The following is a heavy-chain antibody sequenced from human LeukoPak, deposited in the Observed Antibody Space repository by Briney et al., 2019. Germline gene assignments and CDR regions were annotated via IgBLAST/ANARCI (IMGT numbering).Heavy chain of an antibody. Sequence: GASVKVSCKASGYTFTSYGISWVRQAPGQGLEWMGWISAYNGNTNYAQKLQGRVTMTTDTSTSTAYMELRSLRSDDTAVYYCARVPGSSGYQGFRWFDPWGQGTLVTVSS. CDR2: ISAYNGNT. CDR1: GYTFTSYG. CDR3: ARVPGSSGYQGFRWFDP. J-gene: IGHJ5*02. D-gene: IGHD3-22*01. V-gene: IGHV1-18*01.